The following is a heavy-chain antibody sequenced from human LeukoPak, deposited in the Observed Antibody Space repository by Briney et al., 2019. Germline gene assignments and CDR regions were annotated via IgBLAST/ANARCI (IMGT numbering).Heavy chain of an antibody. J-gene: IGHJ6*02. CDR3: ARRPVTTNYYYGMDV. Sequence: GASVKVSCKASGYTFTGYYIHWVRQAPGQGLEWMGWINPNSGGANHAQKFQGGVTMTRDTSINTAYMELSSLRSDDTAVYYCARRPVTTNYYYGMDVWGQGTTVTVSS. D-gene: IGHD4-17*01. CDR1: GYTFTGYY. CDR2: INPNSGGA. V-gene: IGHV1-2*02.